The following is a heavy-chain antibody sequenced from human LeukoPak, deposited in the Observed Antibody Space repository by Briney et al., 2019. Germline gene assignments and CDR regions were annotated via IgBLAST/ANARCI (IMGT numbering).Heavy chain of an antibody. CDR1: GFTFSSYG. D-gene: IGHD2-2*01. Sequence: GGSLRLSCAASGFTFSSYGTHWVRQAPGKGLEWVAFIRYDGSNKYYADSVKGRFTISRDNSKNTLYLQMNSLRAEDTAVYYCAKVGFQPPDYWGQGTLVTVSS. V-gene: IGHV3-30*02. J-gene: IGHJ4*02. CDR2: IRYDGSNK. CDR3: AKVGFQPPDY.